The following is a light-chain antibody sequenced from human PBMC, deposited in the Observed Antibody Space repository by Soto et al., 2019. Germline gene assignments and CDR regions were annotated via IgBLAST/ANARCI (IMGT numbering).Light chain of an antibody. J-gene: IGLJ3*02. Sequence: QTVVTQEPSFSVSPGGTVTLTCGLSSGSVSTSYYPSWYQQTPGQAPRTLIYSTNTRSSGVPDRFSGSILGNKAALTITGAQAEDEAEYYWVLYMGSGIWVFGGGTKLTVL. CDR3: VLYMGSGIWV. CDR2: STN. V-gene: IGLV8-61*01. CDR1: SGSVSTSYY.